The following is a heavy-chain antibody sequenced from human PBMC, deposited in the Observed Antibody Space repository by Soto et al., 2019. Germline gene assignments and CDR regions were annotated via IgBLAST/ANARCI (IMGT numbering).Heavy chain of an antibody. D-gene: IGHD2-2*01. Sequence: ASVKVSCKASGYTFTSYGISWVRQAPGQGLEWMGWISAYNGNTNYAQKLQGRVTMTTDTSTSTAYMELRSLRSDDTAVYYCAREGVTDIVVVPAATPYYYYYYMDVWGKGTTVTVSS. CDR3: AREGVTDIVVVPAATPYYYYYYMDV. V-gene: IGHV1-18*01. CDR2: ISAYNGNT. J-gene: IGHJ6*03. CDR1: GYTFTSYG.